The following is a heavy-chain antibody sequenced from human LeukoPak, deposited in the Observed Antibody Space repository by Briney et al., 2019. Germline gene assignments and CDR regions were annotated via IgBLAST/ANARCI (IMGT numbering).Heavy chain of an antibody. J-gene: IGHJ5*02. Sequence: SVKVSCKASGGTFSSYAISWVRQAPGQGLEWMGGIIPIIGTANYAQKFQGRVTITADESTSTAYMELSSLRSEDTAVYYCARDCSGGSCHPSWGQGTLVTVSS. D-gene: IGHD2-15*01. CDR1: GGTFSSYA. V-gene: IGHV1-69*13. CDR3: ARDCSGGSCHPS. CDR2: IIPIIGTA.